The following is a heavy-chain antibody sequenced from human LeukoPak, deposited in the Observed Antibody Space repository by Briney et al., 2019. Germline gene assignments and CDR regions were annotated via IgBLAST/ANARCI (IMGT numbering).Heavy chain of an antibody. D-gene: IGHD5-24*01. CDR2: INPSSGGT. CDR3: ARRPGDGSAVKYYFDY. Sequence: ASVKVSCKASGYTFTGYYMHWVRQAPGQGLEWMGRINPSSGGTNYAQKFQGRVTMTRDTSISTAYMELSRLRSDDTAVYYCARRPGDGSAVKYYFDYWGQGTLVTVSS. V-gene: IGHV1-2*06. J-gene: IGHJ4*02. CDR1: GYTFTGYY.